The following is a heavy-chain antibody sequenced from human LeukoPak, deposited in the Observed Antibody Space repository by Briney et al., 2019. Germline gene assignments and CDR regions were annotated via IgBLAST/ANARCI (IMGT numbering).Heavy chain of an antibody. J-gene: IGHJ4*02. CDR1: GFTFSSYA. V-gene: IGHV4-34*01. CDR3: ARGRFDY. Sequence: NPGGSLRLSCAASGFTFSSYAMSWVRQAPGKGLEWIGEINHSGSTNYNPSLKSRVTISVDTSKNQFSLKLSSVTAADTAVYYCARGRFDYWGQGTLVTVSS. CDR2: INHSGST.